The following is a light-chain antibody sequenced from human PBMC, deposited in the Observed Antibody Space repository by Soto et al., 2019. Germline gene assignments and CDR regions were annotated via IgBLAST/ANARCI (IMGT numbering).Light chain of an antibody. Sequence: QSVLTQPPSASGAPGQSVTISCTGTSSDVGGYNYVSWYQQHPGKAPKLMIYEVSKRPSGVPDRFSGSKSGNTASLTVSGLQADDEADYYCSSYAGSSNYVFGTGTKVTVL. V-gene: IGLV2-8*01. J-gene: IGLJ1*01. CDR2: EVS. CDR3: SSYAGSSNYV. CDR1: SSDVGGYNY.